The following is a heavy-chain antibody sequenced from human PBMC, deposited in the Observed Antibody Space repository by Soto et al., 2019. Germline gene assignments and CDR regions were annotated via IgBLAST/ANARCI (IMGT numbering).Heavy chain of an antibody. J-gene: IGHJ4*02. V-gene: IGHV1-69*08. CDR2: VVPKIGSI. D-gene: IGHD1-1*01. CDR3: TIGGCECDWNDGIFEY. Sequence: SVKVSCKAPGGTFSRYTINWVRQAPVQGLEWMGRVVPKIGSINFIRKFQGRLTLTADKSTRTAFLELSSLRPEDTAVYYCTIGGCECDWNDGIFEYWSQGSHVIVSS. CDR1: GGTFSRYT.